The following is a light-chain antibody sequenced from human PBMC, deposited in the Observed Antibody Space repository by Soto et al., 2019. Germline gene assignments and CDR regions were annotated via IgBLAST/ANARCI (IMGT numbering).Light chain of an antibody. V-gene: IGKV1-5*03. Sequence: DIQMTQSPSTLSASVGDRVTITCRAGQNINGWLAWYQQRPGKAPNLLIHKASILEVGVPSRFSGSASGTEFTLTISSLQPDDFAFYFCLQYNVYPRSFGGGTKV. J-gene: IGKJ4*01. CDR2: KAS. CDR3: LQYNVYPRS. CDR1: QNINGW.